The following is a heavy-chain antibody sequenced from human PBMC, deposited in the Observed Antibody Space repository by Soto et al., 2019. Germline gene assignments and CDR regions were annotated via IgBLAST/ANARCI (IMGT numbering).Heavy chain of an antibody. J-gene: IGHJ3*02. D-gene: IGHD6-6*01. CDR3: ARSPSTASIGKFDM. V-gene: IGHV4-4*07. CDR2: IYLSGTT. Sequence: QVQLQESGPGLVKPSETLSLTCPVSGGSISSFYWNWVRQSAGKGLEWIGRIYLSGTTTYNPSLQSRLTMSVDTSRNQFSLELEALTAADTAVYYCARSPSTASIGKFDMWGQGTKVTVSS. CDR1: GGSISSFY.